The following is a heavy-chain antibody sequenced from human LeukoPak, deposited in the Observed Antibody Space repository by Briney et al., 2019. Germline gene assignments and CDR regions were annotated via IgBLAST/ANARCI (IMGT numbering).Heavy chain of an antibody. CDR2: IKQDGSEK. D-gene: IGHD2-2*01. CDR1: GFTFSSYW. CDR3: ARDQGTSYYGMDV. J-gene: IGHJ6*04. Sequence: GGSLRLSCAASGFTFSSYWMSWVRQAPGTGLEWVANIKQDGSEKYYVDSVKGRFTISRDNAKNSLYLQMNSLRAEDTALYYCARDQGTSYYGMDVWGKGTTVTVSS. V-gene: IGHV3-7*03.